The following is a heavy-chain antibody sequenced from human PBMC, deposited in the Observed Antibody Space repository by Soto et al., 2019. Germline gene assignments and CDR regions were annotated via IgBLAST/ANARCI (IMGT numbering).Heavy chain of an antibody. V-gene: IGHV5-51*01. J-gene: IGHJ4*02. Sequence: GVSLKISCKGSGYNFAGYWIAWVRQMPGKGLELMGIIYPSDSDTRYRPSFQGQATISADKSIGSAYLQWSSLRASDTAMYYCARGGVSTRTFDYWGQGTPVTVSS. CDR1: GYNFAGYW. D-gene: IGHD3-3*01. CDR3: ARGGVSTRTFDY. CDR2: IYPSDSDT.